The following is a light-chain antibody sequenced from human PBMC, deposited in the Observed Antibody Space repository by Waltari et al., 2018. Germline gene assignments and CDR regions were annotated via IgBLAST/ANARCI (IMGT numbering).Light chain of an antibody. V-gene: IGKV3-20*01. CDR2: TAS. CDR3: QYYNSAPRT. J-gene: IGKJ1*01. Sequence: SCRASEKMTSSYIVWYQHKPGQAPRLLIYTASYRATGVPDRFSGSGSGTDFVLTISRLEPEDFAVYYCQYYNSAPRTFGQGTKVEIK. CDR1: EKMTSSY.